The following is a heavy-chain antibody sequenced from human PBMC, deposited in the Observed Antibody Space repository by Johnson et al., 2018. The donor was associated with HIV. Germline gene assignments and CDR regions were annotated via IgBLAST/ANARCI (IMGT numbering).Heavy chain of an antibody. J-gene: IGHJ3*02. CDR2: ISYDGSNK. CDR3: ARDLGPDGAFDI. Sequence: QVQLVESGGGLVQPGGSLRLSCAASRFTFSSYAMHWVRQAPGKGLEWVAVISYDGSNKYYADSVKGRFTISRDNSKNTLYLQMNSLRAEDTAVYYCARDLGPDGAFDIWGQGTTVTVSS. CDR1: RFTFSSYA. D-gene: IGHD5-24*01. V-gene: IGHV3-30*04.